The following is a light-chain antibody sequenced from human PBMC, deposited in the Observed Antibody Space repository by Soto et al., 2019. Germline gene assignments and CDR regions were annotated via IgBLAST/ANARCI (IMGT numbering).Light chain of an antibody. V-gene: IGLV2-14*01. J-gene: IGLJ3*02. Sequence: QSVLTQPASVSGSPGQSITISCTGTSSDVGGYKHVSWYQQHPGKAPKLMIYEVSNRPSGVSNRFSGSKSGNTASLTISGLQAEDEADYYCSSYTSSSTWVFGGGTQLTVL. CDR1: SSDVGGYKH. CDR3: SSYTSSSTWV. CDR2: EVS.